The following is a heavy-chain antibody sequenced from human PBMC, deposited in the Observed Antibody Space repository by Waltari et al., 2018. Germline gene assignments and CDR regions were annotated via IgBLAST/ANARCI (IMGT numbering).Heavy chain of an antibody. Sequence: QLQLQESGPGLVKPSETLSLTCTVPGGSISSSSYYWGWIRQPPGKGLEWIGSIYYSGSTYYNPSLKSRVTISVDTSKNQFSLKLSSVTAADTAVYYCARGTYCSGGSCLFDYWGQGTLVTVSS. CDR1: GGSISSSSYY. J-gene: IGHJ4*02. V-gene: IGHV4-39*07. CDR3: ARGTYCSGGSCLFDY. D-gene: IGHD2-15*01. CDR2: IYYSGST.